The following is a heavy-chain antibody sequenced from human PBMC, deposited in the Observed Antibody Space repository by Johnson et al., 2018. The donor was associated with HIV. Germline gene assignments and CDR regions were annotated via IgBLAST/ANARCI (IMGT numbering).Heavy chain of an antibody. D-gene: IGHD5-18*01. CDR3: ARAYTYGAFDS. Sequence: VQLVESGGGVVQPGGSLRLSCAASGFTFSSYDMHWVRQATGKGLEWVSAIGTAGDTYYPGSVKGRFTISRENAKNSLYLQMNSLRAEDTAVYYCARAYTYGAFDSWGQGTTVTISS. CDR1: GFTFSSYD. CDR2: IGTAGDT. J-gene: IGHJ3*02. V-gene: IGHV3-13*01.